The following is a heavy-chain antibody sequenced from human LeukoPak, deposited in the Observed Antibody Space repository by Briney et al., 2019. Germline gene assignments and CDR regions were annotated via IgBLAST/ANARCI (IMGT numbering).Heavy chain of an antibody. D-gene: IGHD2-15*01. V-gene: IGHV1-8*01. Sequence: GAPVKVSCKASGYTFSSYDINWVRQATGQGLEWMGWMNPNSGHTGYAQKFQGRVTMTRNTSISTAYMELSSLRSEDTAVYYCARVRGSYYYYGMDVWGQGTTVTVSS. J-gene: IGHJ6*02. CDR3: ARVRGSYYYYGMDV. CDR2: MNPNSGHT. CDR1: GYTFSSYD.